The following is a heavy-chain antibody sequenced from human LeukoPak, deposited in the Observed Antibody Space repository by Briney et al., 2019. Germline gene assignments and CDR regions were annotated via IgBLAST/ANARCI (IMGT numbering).Heavy chain of an antibody. D-gene: IGHD2-15*01. V-gene: IGHV3-64*05. CDR3: VKARLGYCSGGSCLGFDY. CDR1: GFTFSGYA. J-gene: IGHJ4*02. Sequence: GGSLRLSCSASGFTFSGYAMHWVRQAPGKGLEYVSGISSNGGSTYSADSVKGRLTIPRDNSKNTLYVQMSSLRAEDTAVYHCVKARLGYCSGGSCLGFDYWGQGTLVTVSS. CDR2: ISSNGGST.